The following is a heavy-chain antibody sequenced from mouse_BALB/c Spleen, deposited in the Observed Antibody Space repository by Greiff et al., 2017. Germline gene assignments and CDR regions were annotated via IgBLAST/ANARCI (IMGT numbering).Heavy chain of an antibody. CDR3: ARSSYLYYAMDY. Sequence: VQQQQSGAELVKPGASVKLSCTASGFNIKDTYMHWVKQRPEQGLEWIGRIDPANGNTKYDPKFQGKATITADTSSNTAYLQLSSLTSEDTAVYYCARSSYLYYAMDYWGQGTSVTVSS. V-gene: IGHV14-3*02. CDR2: IDPANGNT. CDR1: GFNIKDTY. J-gene: IGHJ4*01. D-gene: IGHD3-2*02.